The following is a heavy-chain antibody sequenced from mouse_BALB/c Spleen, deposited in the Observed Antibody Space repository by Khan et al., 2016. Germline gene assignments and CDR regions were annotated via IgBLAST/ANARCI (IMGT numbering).Heavy chain of an antibody. Sequence: EVELVESGGGLVQPGGSLKLSCAASGFDFSRYWMSWVRQAPGKGLEWIGEINPDSSTRNYTPSLKDKFIISRDNAKNTLYLQMSKVSSEDTALYYCATTFWYFDVWGAGTTVTVSS. J-gene: IGHJ1*01. CDR1: GFDFSRYW. D-gene: IGHD2-13*01. V-gene: IGHV4-1*02. CDR3: ATTFWYFDV. CDR2: INPDSSTR.